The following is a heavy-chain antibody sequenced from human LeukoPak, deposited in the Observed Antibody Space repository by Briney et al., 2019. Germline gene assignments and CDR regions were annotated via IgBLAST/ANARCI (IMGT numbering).Heavy chain of an antibody. CDR2: IYYSGST. CDR3: ARDRDGLFDY. V-gene: IGHV4-59*01. J-gene: IGHJ4*02. Sequence: PSETLSLTCTVSGGSISSYYWSWIRQPPGKGLEWIGYIYYSGSTNYNPSLKSRVTISVDTSENQFSLKLSSVTAADTAVYYCARDRDGLFDYWGQGTLVSVSS. CDR1: GGSISSYY. D-gene: IGHD5-24*01.